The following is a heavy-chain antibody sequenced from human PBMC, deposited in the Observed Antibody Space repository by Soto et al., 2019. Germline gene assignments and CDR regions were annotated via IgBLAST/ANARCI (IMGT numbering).Heavy chain of an antibody. D-gene: IGHD1-7*01. CDR3: ARSDQTGTTDY. J-gene: IGHJ4*02. CDR1: GFTFSSYG. Sequence: QVQLVESGGGVVQPGRSLRLSCAASGFTFSSYGMQWVRQAPGKGLEWVAVIWYDGSNKYYADSVKGRFTISRDNSKNTLYLQMNSLRAEDTAVYYCARSDQTGTTDYWGQGTLVTVSS. CDR2: IWYDGSNK. V-gene: IGHV3-33*01.